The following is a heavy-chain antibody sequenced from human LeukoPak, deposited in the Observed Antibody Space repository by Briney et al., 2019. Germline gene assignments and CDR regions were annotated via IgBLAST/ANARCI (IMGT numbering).Heavy chain of an antibody. CDR2: IYYSGST. J-gene: IGHJ4*02. CDR1: GGSISSGDYY. CDR3: AKHLYYYDGSGYKTPFDY. Sequence: SETLSLTCAVSGGSISSGDYYWSWIRQPPGKGLEWIGYIYYSGSTYYNPSLKSRVTISVDTSKNQFSLRLTSVTAADTAVYYCAKHLYYYDGSGYKTPFDYWGQGTLVTVSS. D-gene: IGHD3-22*01. V-gene: IGHV4-30-4*01.